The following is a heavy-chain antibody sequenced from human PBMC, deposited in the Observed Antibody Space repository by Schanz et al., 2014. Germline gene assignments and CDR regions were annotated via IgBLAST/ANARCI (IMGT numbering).Heavy chain of an antibody. Sequence: EVHLVESGGGLVQPGGSLRLSCAASGITFSSHSFNWVRQAPGKGLEWISYITYNGGTIYYADSVKGRFTISRDNAKNTVYLQMNSLRAEDTAVYYCARGRFGELSAFDIWGQGTMVTVSS. CDR1: GITFSSHS. D-gene: IGHD3-10*01. CDR2: ITYNGGTI. V-gene: IGHV3-48*01. CDR3: ARGRFGELSAFDI. J-gene: IGHJ3*02.